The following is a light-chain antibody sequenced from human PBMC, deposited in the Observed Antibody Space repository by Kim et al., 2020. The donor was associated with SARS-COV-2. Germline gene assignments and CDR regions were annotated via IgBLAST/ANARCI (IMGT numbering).Light chain of an antibody. CDR3: QEYKSDSWT. Sequence: GDRVTITCRASQSINIWLAWYQQKPGKAPNLLIYDASNLESGVPSRFRGSGSGTQFTLTISSLQPDDFATYYCQEYKSDSWTFGQGTKVDIK. V-gene: IGKV1-5*01. CDR2: DAS. CDR1: QSINIW. J-gene: IGKJ1*01.